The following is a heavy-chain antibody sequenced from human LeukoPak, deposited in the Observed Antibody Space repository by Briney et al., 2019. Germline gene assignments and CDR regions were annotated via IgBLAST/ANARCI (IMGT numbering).Heavy chain of an antibody. Sequence: PGGSLRLSCAASGFTFSSYWMHWVRQAPGKGLVWVSRINGDGSTTTCADSVRGRFTISRDNAKNTLYLQMSSLRAEDTAVYYCARWYCSGGSCYLGNFDYWGQGTLVTVSS. CDR3: ARWYCSGGSCYLGNFDY. D-gene: IGHD2-15*01. J-gene: IGHJ4*02. CDR1: GFTFSSYW. V-gene: IGHV3-74*01. CDR2: INGDGSTT.